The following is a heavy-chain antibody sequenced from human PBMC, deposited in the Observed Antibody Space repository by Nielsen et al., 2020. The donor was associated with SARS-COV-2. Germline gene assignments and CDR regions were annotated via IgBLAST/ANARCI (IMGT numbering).Heavy chain of an antibody. CDR3: ARAHWGAVAGTINGGSYYYYGMDV. D-gene: IGHD6-19*01. CDR1: GFTFSDYY. V-gene: IGHV3-11*06. CDR2: ISSSSSYT. Sequence: GESLKISCAASGFTFSDYYMSWIRQAPGKGLEWVSYISSSSSYTNYADSVKGRFTISRDNAKNSLYLQMNSLRAEDTAVYYCARAHWGAVAGTINGGSYYYYGMDVWGQGTTVTVSS. J-gene: IGHJ6*02.